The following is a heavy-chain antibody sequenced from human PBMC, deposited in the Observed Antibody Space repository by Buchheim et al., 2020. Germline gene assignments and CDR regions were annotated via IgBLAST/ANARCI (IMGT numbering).Heavy chain of an antibody. V-gene: IGHV3-30*03. Sequence: QVQVAESGGGAVQPGTSLRLSCSISGSMFSRFGLHWLRQTPGRGLEWVAVISKDGSDGSYADFVRGRFTASRDNARNMLYLEMNNLRPEDSGRYFCSRGSVTAPSTLAYWGHGT. CDR1: GSMFSRFG. CDR2: ISKDGSDG. J-gene: IGHJ4*01. D-gene: IGHD2-2*01. CDR3: SRGSVTAPSTLAY.